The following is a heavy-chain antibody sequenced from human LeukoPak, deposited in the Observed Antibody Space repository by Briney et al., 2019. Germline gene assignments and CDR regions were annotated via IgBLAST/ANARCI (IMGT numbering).Heavy chain of an antibody. CDR2: VSYDGSSE. J-gene: IGHJ6*02. V-gene: IGHV3-30-3*01. D-gene: IGHD2-21*01. CDR3: ARDRVLYFYYGMDV. CDR1: GFTFSSYP. Sequence: GRSLRLSCAPSGFTFSSYPMHWVRQAPGKGLEWVAVVSYDGSSENYADSVKGRFTISRDNSKNTLYLQMNSLRAEDTAVYYCARDRVLYFYYGMDVWGQGTTVTVSS.